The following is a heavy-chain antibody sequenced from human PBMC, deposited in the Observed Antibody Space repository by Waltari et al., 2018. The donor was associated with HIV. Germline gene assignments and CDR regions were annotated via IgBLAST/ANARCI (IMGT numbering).Heavy chain of an antibody. J-gene: IGHJ4*02. V-gene: IGHV4-34*01. CDR2: INHSGST. CDR1: GGSLRGYY. Sequence: QVQLQQWGAGLLKPSETLSLTCAVYGGSLRGYYWSWIRQPPGKGLEWIGEINHSGSTNYNPSLKSRVTISVDTSKNQFSLKLSSVTAADTAVYYCARSRPSGYDWGRWYYYFDYWGQGTLVTVSS. D-gene: IGHD5-12*01. CDR3: ARSRPSGYDWGRWYYYFDY.